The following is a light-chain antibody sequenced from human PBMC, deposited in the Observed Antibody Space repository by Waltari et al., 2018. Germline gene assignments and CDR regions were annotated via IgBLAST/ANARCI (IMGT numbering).Light chain of an antibody. V-gene: IGKV3-20*01. Sequence: EIVLTQSPGTLSLSLGERATVSCRASQSVSRALAWYQQKPGQAPRLLIYGASTRATGIPDRCSGSGSGTDFSLTISRLEPDDVAKYYCQHYLRLPVTFGQGTTVEI. CDR2: GAS. CDR3: QHYLRLPVT. J-gene: IGKJ1*01. CDR1: QSVSRA.